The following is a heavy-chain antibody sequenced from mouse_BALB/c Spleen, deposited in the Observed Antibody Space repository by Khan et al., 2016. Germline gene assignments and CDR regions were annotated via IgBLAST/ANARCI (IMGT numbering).Heavy chain of an antibody. CDR3: GSLDYYGNVDY. CDR2: INPDSSTI. V-gene: IGHV4-1*02. D-gene: IGHD1-1*01. CDR1: GFDFSRYW. J-gene: IGHJ2*01. Sequence: EVKLLASGGGLVQPGGSLKLSCAASGFDFSRYWMSWVRQAPGKGLEWIGEINPDSSTINYTPSLKDKFIISRDNAKNTLYLQMSKVRSEDTARYYCGSLDYYGNVDYWGQGTTLTGSS.